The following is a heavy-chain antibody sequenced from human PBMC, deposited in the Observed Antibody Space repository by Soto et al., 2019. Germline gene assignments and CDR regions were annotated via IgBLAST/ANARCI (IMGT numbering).Heavy chain of an antibody. CDR3: ARHKYGEIRDY. CDR2: NYYSGST. Sequence: QLQLQESSPGLVKPSETLSLICTVSGDSISSSSYYWGWIRQPPRKGLEWIGSNYYSGSTYYNPSRNSRIPTSVDTSKNQFSLKLSSVTAADTDVYYCARHKYGEIRDYWCQGTPVTVSS. V-gene: IGHV4-39*01. CDR1: GDSISSSSYY. D-gene: IGHD4-17*01. J-gene: IGHJ4*02.